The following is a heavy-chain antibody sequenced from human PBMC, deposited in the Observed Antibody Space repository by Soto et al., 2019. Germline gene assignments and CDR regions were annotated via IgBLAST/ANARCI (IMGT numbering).Heavy chain of an antibody. CDR1: GGSFSGYY. Sequence: SETLSLTCAVYGGSFSGYYWSWIRQPPGKGLEWIGEINHSGSTNYNPSLKSRVTISVDTSKNQFSLKLSSVTAADTAVYYCASGANPGIAAARGYFDYWGQGTLVTVSS. J-gene: IGHJ4*02. V-gene: IGHV4-34*01. CDR2: INHSGST. D-gene: IGHD6-13*01. CDR3: ASGANPGIAAARGYFDY.